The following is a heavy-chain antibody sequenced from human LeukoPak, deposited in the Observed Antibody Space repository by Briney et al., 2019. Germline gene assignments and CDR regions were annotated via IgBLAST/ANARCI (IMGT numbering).Heavy chain of an antibody. V-gene: IGHV1-2*06. D-gene: IGHD6-13*01. CDR3: ARDYSSSWYWFDP. J-gene: IGHJ5*02. CDR2: INPNSGGT. CDR1: GYTFTGYY. Sequence: ASVKVSCKASGYTFTGYYMHWVRQAPGQGLGWMGRINPNSGGTNYAQKFQGRVTMTRDTSISTAYMELSRLRSDDTAVYYCARDYSSSWYWFDPWGQGTLVTVSS.